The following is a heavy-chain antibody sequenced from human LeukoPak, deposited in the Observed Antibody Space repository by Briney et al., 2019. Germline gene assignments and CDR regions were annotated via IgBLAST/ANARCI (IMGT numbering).Heavy chain of an antibody. CDR1: GFTVSSNY. CDR2: IYSGGST. CDR3: ARERYWFDP. Sequence: GGSLRLSCAASGFTVSSNYMSWVRQAPGKGLEWVSVIYSGGSTYYADSVKGRFFISRDNSKNTLYLQMSSLRVEDTAVYYCARERYWFDPWGQGTLVTVSS. J-gene: IGHJ5*02. V-gene: IGHV3-66*01.